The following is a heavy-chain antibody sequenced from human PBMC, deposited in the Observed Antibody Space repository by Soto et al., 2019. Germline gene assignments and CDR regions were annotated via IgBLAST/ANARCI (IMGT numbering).Heavy chain of an antibody. CDR1: GFTFCRHS. Sequence: GGSLRLSCAVSGFTFCRHSMSWVRQAPGKGPEWVANINQDGTTKSYVDSVKGRFTISRDNAKNSLYLQMNSLRVEDTAVYYCASDYGLGGQGSLVTVSS. V-gene: IGHV3-7*04. J-gene: IGHJ4*02. D-gene: IGHD4-17*01. CDR2: INQDGTTK. CDR3: ASDYGL.